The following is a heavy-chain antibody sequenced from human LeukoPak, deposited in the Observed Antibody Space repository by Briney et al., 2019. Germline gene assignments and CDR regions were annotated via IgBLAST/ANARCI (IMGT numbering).Heavy chain of an antibody. D-gene: IGHD3-10*01. CDR3: ARGGGSGRSHWFDP. CDR1: GGSISSGTYY. J-gene: IGHJ5*02. V-gene: IGHV4-61*02. Sequence: SSETLSLTCTVSGGSISSGTYYWTWIRQPAGKGLEWIGRVSSSGTTNYNPYNPSLKSRVTISVDTSKNQFSLKLSSVTAADTAVYYCARGGGSGRSHWFDPWGQGTLVTVSS. CDR2: VSSSGTT.